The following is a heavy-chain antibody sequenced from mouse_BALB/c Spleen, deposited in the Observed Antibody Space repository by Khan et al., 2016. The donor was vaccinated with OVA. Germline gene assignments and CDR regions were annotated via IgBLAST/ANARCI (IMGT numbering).Heavy chain of an antibody. D-gene: IGHD1-1*01. V-gene: IGHV5-9-3*01. CDR1: GFTFSSYA. J-gene: IGHJ1*01. CDR2: ISGGGSYT. Sequence: EVELVESGGGLVKPGGSLRLSCAASGFTFSSYAMSWVRQTPEKRLEWVATISGGGSYTYYPGSVKGRFTISRDDSKNTMYLQMSSRRSEDTAMFYCASPPISTVVFTSYWFFDVWGAGTTVTVSS. CDR3: ASPPISTVVFTSYWFFDV.